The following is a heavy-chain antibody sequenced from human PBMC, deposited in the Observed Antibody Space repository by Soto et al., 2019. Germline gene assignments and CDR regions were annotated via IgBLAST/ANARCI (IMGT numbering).Heavy chain of an antibody. CDR1: GFTVSSTY. J-gene: IGHJ6*02. CDR3: AEDRLDVGVREHCGMDV. V-gene: IGHV3-53*01. Sequence: EVQLVESGGGLIQPGGSLRLSCAASGFTVSSTYMSWVRQAPRKGLEWVSITYSGGSTHYADSVKGRSTISRDTSKNTPHLEMPSLSAEDTAGYYCAEDRLDVGVREHCGMDVWGQGTTVTVSS. CDR2: TYSGGST. D-gene: IGHD1-26*01.